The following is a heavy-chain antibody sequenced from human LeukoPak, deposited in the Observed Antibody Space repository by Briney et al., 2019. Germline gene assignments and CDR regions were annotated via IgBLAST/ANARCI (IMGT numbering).Heavy chain of an antibody. V-gene: IGHV1-69*05. J-gene: IGHJ4*02. D-gene: IGHD5-18*01. CDR1: GGTFSSYA. CDR2: IIPIFGTA. Sequence: ASVKVSCMASGGTFSSYAISWVRQAPGQGLEWMGRIIPIFGTANYAQKFQGRVTITTDESTSTAYMGLSSLRSEDTAVYYCARDSSLYSYGDYWGQGTLVTVSS. CDR3: ARDSSLYSYGDY.